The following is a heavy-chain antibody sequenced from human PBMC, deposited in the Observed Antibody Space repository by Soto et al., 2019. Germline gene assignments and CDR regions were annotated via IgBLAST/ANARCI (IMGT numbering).Heavy chain of an antibody. J-gene: IGHJ4*02. CDR2: IYYSGST. Sequence: PSETLSLTCTVSGGSISSYYWSWIRQPPGKGLEWIGYIYYSGSTNYNPSLKSRVTISVDTSKNQFSLKLSSVTAADTAVYYCARIGGYFDYWGQGTLVTVS. CDR1: GGSISSYY. V-gene: IGHV4-59*08. CDR3: ARIGGYFDY.